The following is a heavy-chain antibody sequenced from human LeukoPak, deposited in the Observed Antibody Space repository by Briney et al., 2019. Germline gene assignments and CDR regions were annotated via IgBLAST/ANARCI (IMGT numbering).Heavy chain of an antibody. J-gene: IGHJ2*01. CDR1: GFTFDDYA. CDR2: ICWNSGSI. V-gene: IGHV3-9*01. D-gene: IGHD3-10*01. Sequence: SGRSLTLSCAASGFTFDDYARHWVRQAPGKGLEWVSGICWNSGSIGYADSVKGRFTISRDNAKNSLYLQMNSLRAEDTALYYCAKDYGSGSPYWYFDLWGRGTLVTVSS. CDR3: AKDYGSGSPYWYFDL.